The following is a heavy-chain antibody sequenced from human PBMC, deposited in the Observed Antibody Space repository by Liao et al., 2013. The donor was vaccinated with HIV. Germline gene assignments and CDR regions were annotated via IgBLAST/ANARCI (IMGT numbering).Heavy chain of an antibody. J-gene: IGHJ4*02. Sequence: QVQLQESGPGPVKPSETLSLXCTVSGASISSFYWSWIRQPAGKGLEWIGRIYTTGTTNYNPSLKSRVTISPDTSKNQFSLKLNSVTAADTAVYYCARMGTSTEYRDLWSGYYSHTQQGTHFDHWGQGTLVTVSS. CDR1: GASISSFY. CDR2: IYTTGTT. D-gene: IGHD3-3*01. CDR3: ARMGTSTEYRDLWSGYYSHTQQGTHFDH. V-gene: IGHV4-4*07.